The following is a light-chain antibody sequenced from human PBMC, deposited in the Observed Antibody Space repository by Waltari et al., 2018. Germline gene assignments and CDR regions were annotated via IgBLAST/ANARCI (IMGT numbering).Light chain of an antibody. CDR1: IHDLGDHSS. J-gene: IGLJ1*01. CDR3: SSYASGIPLYV. CDR2: DVS. Sequence: QSALTQPASVSGSPGQSITIPCPRHIHDLGDHSSVSWYQQLAGKAPKLIIDDVSSRPSGVSSRFSGSKSGNTASLTISGLRAEDEADYYCSSYASGIPLYVFGTGTTVTVL. V-gene: IGLV2-14*03.